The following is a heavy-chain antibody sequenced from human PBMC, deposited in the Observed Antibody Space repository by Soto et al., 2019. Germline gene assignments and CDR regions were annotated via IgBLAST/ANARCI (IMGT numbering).Heavy chain of an antibody. J-gene: IGHJ4*02. CDR2: MNPNSGNT. CDR1: GYTFTSYD. Sequence: QVQLVQSGAEVKKPGASVKVSCKASGYTFTSYDINWVRQATGQGLEWMGWMNPNSGNTGYAQKFQGRVTMTRNTXISTAYMGLSSLGPEDTAGYYCAGTYYDVWRGYRDWGQGTLVTVSS. D-gene: IGHD3-3*01. V-gene: IGHV1-8*01. CDR3: AGTYYDVWRGYRD.